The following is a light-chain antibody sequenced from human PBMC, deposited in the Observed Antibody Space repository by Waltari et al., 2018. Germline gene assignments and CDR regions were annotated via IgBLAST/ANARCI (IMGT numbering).Light chain of an antibody. V-gene: IGKV3-20*01. J-gene: IGKJ1*01. CDR3: QKYGTLPAT. CDR2: DAS. Sequence: RATLSCRASQSVSRTLAWYQQKPGQAPRLLIYDASTWATGIPDRFSGSGSGTDFSLTISRLEPEDFAVYYCQKYGTLPATFGQGTKVQIK. CDR1: QSVSRT.